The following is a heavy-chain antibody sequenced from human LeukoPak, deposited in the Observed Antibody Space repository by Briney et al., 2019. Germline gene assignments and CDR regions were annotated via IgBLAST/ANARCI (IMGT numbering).Heavy chain of an antibody. V-gene: IGHV5-51*01. CDR3: ARRPRGVSYGMDV. Sequence: GESLKISCNGSGYSFTGYWIGWVRQMPGKGLEWMGIIYPGDSDTRYSPSFQGQVTISADKSISTAYLQWSSLKASDTAMYYCARRPRGVSYGMDVWGQGTTVTVSS. J-gene: IGHJ6*02. D-gene: IGHD3-10*01. CDR2: IYPGDSDT. CDR1: GYSFTGYW.